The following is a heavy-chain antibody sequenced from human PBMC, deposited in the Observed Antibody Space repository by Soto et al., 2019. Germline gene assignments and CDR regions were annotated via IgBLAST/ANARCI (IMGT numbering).Heavy chain of an antibody. Sequence: GGGWVRLPPGKALEWLALIYWDDDKRYSPSLKDRLAISKDTSSNQVVLTITNMDPGDTATYFCAHAGDYDLLTLDHWGPGTLVTVS. CDR2: IYWDDDK. J-gene: IGHJ4*02. CDR3: AHAGDYDLLTLDH. CDR1: G. V-gene: IGHV2-5*02. D-gene: IGHD4-17*01.